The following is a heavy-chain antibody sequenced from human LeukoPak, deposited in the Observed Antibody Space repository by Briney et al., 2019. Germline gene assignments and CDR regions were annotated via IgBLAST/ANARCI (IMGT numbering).Heavy chain of an antibody. V-gene: IGHV3-13*01. Sequence: GGSLRLSCAASGFTFSSYDMHWVRQATGKGLEWVSAIGTAGDTYYPGSVKGRFTISRENAKNSLYLQMNSLRAGDTAVYYCAREAPGYYGMDVWGQGTTVTVSS. CDR1: GFTFSSYD. J-gene: IGHJ6*02. CDR3: AREAPGYYGMDV. CDR2: IGTAGDT.